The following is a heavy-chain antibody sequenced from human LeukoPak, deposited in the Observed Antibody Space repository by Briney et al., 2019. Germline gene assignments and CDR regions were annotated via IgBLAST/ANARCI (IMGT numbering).Heavy chain of an antibody. J-gene: IGHJ5*02. Sequence: GGSLRLSCAASGITFSSHWMSWVRQAPGKGLEWVANIKEDGSEKYYVDSVKGRFTISRDNAKNSLYLQMNSLRAEDTAVYYCARGTLRFFARWGQGTLVTVLS. D-gene: IGHD3-16*01. CDR3: ARGTLRFFAR. V-gene: IGHV3-7*04. CDR1: GITFSSHW. CDR2: IKEDGSEK.